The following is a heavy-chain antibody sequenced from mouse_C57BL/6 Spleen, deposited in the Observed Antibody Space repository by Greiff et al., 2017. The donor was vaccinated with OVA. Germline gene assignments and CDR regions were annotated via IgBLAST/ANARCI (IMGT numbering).Heavy chain of an antibody. V-gene: IGHV14-4*01. D-gene: IGHD4-1*01. CDR2: IDPENGDT. J-gene: IGHJ1*03. CDR3: TVGRWYFDV. CDR1: GFNIKDDY. Sequence: VQLKESGAELVRPGASVKLSCTASGFNIKDDYMHWVKQRPEQGLEWIGWIDPENGDTEYASKFQGKATITADTSSNTAYLQLSSLTAEDAAVYYCTVGRWYFDVWGTGTTVTVSS.